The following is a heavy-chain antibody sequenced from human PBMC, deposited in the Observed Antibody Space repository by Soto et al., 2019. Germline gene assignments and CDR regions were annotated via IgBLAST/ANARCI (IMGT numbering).Heavy chain of an antibody. CDR2: MSPGSRYP. J-gene: IGHJ5*02. D-gene: IGHD2-15*01. CDR3: VRGGGGGLFDP. CDR1: GFTFGDSY. V-gene: IGHV3-11*06. Sequence: QVQLVESGGGLVPPGGSLRLSCAGSGFTFGDSYMTWIRQAPGKGLEWLSYMSPGSRYPAYADSVKGRFTISRDNARRSLFLQMTSLTAEDTAIYYCVRGGGGGLFDPWGQGTLVTVAS.